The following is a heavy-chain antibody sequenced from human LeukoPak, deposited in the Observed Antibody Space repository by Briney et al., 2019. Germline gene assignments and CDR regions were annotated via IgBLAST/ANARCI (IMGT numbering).Heavy chain of an antibody. CDR3: AKGGHYSFFDY. CDR1: GLIFRNYA. V-gene: IGHV3-23*01. J-gene: IGHJ4*02. Sequence: GGSLRLSCTASGLIFRNYAMTWVRQAPRKGLEWVSTISGDGTETFYADSVKGRFTISRGNSKNTHYLQMSSLRAEDTGIYYCAKGGHYSFFDYWGQGTLVTVSS. D-gene: IGHD4-11*01. CDR2: ISGDGTET.